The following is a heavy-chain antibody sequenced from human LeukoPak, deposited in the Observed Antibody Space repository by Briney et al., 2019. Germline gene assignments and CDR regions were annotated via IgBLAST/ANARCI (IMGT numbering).Heavy chain of an antibody. D-gene: IGHD2-21*01. Sequence: GGSLRLSCAASGFTFGDYYMNWVRQAPGKGLEWVGRIKPKTDGETTEYAAPVEDRFSISRDDSKSMMYLQMNSLKTEDTAVYYCITPLPYSAQGGQGTLVTVSS. V-gene: IGHV3-15*07. J-gene: IGHJ4*02. CDR1: GFTFGDYY. CDR3: ITPLPYSAQ. CDR2: IKPKTDGETT.